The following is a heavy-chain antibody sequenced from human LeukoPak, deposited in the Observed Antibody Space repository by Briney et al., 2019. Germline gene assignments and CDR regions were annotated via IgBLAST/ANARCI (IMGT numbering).Heavy chain of an antibody. CDR1: GFTFTTYS. J-gene: IGHJ6*03. Sequence: GGSLRLSCAASGFTFTTYSMNWVRQAPGKGLEWVSSISSSSTYVYYADSVKGRFTISRDNAKNSLYLQMNSLRADDTAVYFCARDRGDTNFYYYYMDVWGKGTTVTVSS. CDR2: ISSSSTYV. V-gene: IGHV3-21*01. D-gene: IGHD3-10*01. CDR3: ARDRGDTNFYYYYMDV.